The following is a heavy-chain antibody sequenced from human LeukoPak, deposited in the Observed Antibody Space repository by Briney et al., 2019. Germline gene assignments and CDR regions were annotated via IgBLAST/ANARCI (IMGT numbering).Heavy chain of an antibody. D-gene: IGHD3-9*01. CDR1: GYSFTSYW. CDR2: IYPDDSDT. CDR3: ARGGTYYDILTGYYLPDY. V-gene: IGHV5-51*01. Sequence: GESLKISCKDAGYSFTSYWIGWVRQMPGKGLEWMGIIYPDDSDTRYSPSFQGQVTISADKSISTAYLQWSSLKASDTAMYYCARGGTYYDILTGYYLPDYWGQGTLVTVSS. J-gene: IGHJ4*02.